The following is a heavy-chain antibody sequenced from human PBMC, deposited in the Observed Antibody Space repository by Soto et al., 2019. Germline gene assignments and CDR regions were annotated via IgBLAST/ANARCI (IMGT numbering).Heavy chain of an antibody. Sequence: QITLNESGPTLVQPTQPLTMTCTFSGFSRTNRGVGVGWIRQSPGKVRECPELLYWYDDKRYSQTLKSRLTRTNHTAKNQVVLTMADLDPADTATYGCAHRILRTVFGFVTTTAISFHFWGQGIQVAVSS. CDR1: GFSRTNRGVG. CDR3: AHRILRTVFGFVTTTAISFHF. J-gene: IGHJ4*02. D-gene: IGHD3-3*01. CDR2: LYWYDDK. V-gene: IGHV2-5*01.